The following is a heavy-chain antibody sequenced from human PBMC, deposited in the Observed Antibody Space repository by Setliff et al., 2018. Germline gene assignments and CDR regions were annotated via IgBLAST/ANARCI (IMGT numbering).Heavy chain of an antibody. CDR2: ISDDGSNE. CDR1: GFTVSTFS. Sequence: GGSLRLSCAASGFTVSTFSMHWVRQAPVKGLEWVATISDDGSNEFYADSVKGRFTISRDNAKNSLYLQMNSLRAEDTAVYYCARYSSGWFFDYWGQGTPVTVSS. V-gene: IGHV3-30*03. CDR3: ARYSSGWFFDY. D-gene: IGHD6-19*01. J-gene: IGHJ4*02.